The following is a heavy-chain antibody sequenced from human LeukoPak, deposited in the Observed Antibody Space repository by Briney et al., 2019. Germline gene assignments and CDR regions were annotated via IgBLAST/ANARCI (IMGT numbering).Heavy chain of an antibody. CDR1: GFTFSSYA. Sequence: AGSLRLSCAASGFTFSSYAMSWVRQAPGKGLEWVSAISGSGGSTYYADSVEGRFTISRDNSKNTLYLQMNSLRAEDTAVYYCAARDHFIVATSGDGCWGQGRLVSVSS. CDR3: AARDHFIVATSGDGC. J-gene: IGHJ4*01. CDR2: ISGSGGST. D-gene: IGHD5-12*01. V-gene: IGHV3-23*01.